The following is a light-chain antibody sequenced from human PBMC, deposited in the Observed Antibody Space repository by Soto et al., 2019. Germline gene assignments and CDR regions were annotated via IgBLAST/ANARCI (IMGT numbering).Light chain of an antibody. CDR2: GAS. CDR1: QSVSSSY. CDR3: QQYGSSPPRT. V-gene: IGKV3-20*01. J-gene: IGKJ1*01. Sequence: EIVLTQSTGTLSLSPGEIATLSCMAIQSVSSSYLAWYQQKPGQAPRLLIYGASSRATGIPDRFSGSGSGTDFTLTISRLEPEDFAVYYCQQYGSSPPRTFGQGTKVDIK.